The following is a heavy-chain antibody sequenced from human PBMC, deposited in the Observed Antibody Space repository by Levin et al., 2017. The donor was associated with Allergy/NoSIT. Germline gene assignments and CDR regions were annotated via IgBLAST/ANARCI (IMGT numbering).Heavy chain of an antibody. J-gene: IGHJ4*02. CDR3: AREAVSCSGTSCYTRAYYLDN. CDR1: GFSSSSHW. Sequence: GGSLRLSCAASGFSSSSHWMSWIRHVPGKGLEWVANIKHDGSQTNYLGSVKGRFTISRDNGRNSLFLQMNSLRAEETAVYYCAREAVSCSGTSCYTRAYYLDNWGQGTLVTVSS. V-gene: IGHV3-7*01. D-gene: IGHD2-2*02. CDR2: IKHDGSQT.